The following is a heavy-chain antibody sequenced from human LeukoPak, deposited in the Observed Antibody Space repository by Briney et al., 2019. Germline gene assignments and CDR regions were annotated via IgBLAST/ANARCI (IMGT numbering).Heavy chain of an antibody. CDR2: ISSSSSTI. J-gene: IGHJ4*02. V-gene: IGHV3-48*02. CDR3: ARVASQGEVFRGKVPTDY. Sequence: GRSLRLSCAASGFTFSSYSMNWVRQAPGKGLEWVSYISSSSSTIYYADSVKGRFTISRGNAKNSLYLQMNSLRDEDTAVYYCARVASQGEVFRGKVPTDYWGQGTLVTVSS. D-gene: IGHD2-2*01. CDR1: GFTFSSYS.